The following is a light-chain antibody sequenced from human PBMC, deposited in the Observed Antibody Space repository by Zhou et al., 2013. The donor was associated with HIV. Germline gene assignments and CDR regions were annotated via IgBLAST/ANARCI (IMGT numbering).Light chain of an antibody. Sequence: DIVLTQSPGTLSLSPGDRATLSCRASQSVNSGSLAWYQQIPHQAPRLLIYGASSRATGIPDRFSGSGSETDFTLAISRLEPEDFAVYYCHQYGTSPWTFGQGTKVEIK. CDR2: GAS. CDR3: HQYGTSPWT. V-gene: IGKV3-20*01. CDR1: QSVNSGS. J-gene: IGKJ1*01.